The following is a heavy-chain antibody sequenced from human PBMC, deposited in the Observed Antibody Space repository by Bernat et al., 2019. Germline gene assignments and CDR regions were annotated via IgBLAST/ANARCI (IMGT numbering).Heavy chain of an antibody. V-gene: IGHV3-30*04. J-gene: IGHJ6*02. CDR1: GFTFSDYS. D-gene: IGHD6-25*01. CDR2: VSYDGRNK. CDR3: VRDGAALYYYHGMDV. Sequence: VQLVESGGGVVQPGRSLRLSCVASGFTFSDYSLHWVRQAPGKGLAWVAVVSYDGRNKHYADYVQGRFIISRDDAENTLYLQMDSLKYEDTAVYYCVRDGAALYYYHGMDVWGRGNTVTVSS.